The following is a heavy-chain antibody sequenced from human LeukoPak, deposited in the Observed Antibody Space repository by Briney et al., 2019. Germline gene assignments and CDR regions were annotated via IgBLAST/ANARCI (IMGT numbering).Heavy chain of an antibody. J-gene: IGHJ4*02. D-gene: IGHD1-26*01. CDR1: GFTFSSYN. CDR3: AKDYSGTYFRGADY. CDR2: ISSSGFYI. Sequence: GGSLRLSCAASGFTFSSYNMNWVRQAPGKGLEWVSSISSSGFYIYYADSVKGRFTISRDNAKNSLYLQMNSLRAEDTAVYYCAKDYSGTYFRGADYWGQGTLVTVSS. V-gene: IGHV3-21*04.